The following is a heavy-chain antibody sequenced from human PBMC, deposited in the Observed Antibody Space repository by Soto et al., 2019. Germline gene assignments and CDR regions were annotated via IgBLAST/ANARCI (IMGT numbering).Heavy chain of an antibody. V-gene: IGHV1-69*13. J-gene: IGHJ6*02. CDR2: IIPIFGTA. Sequence: SVKVSCKASGGTFSSYAISWVRQATGQGLEWMGGIIPIFGTANYAQKFQGRVTITADESTSTAYMELSSLRSEDTAVYYCARVMVTFGGVIALYYYYGMDVWGQGTTVTVSS. D-gene: IGHD3-16*02. CDR3: ARVMVTFGGVIALYYYYGMDV. CDR1: GGTFSSYA.